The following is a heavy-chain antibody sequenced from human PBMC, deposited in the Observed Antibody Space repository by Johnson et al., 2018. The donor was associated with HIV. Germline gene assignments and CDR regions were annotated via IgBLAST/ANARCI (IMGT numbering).Heavy chain of an antibody. J-gene: IGHJ3*02. D-gene: IGHD2/OR15-2a*01. CDR2: IYSGGST. V-gene: IGHV3-66*01. CDR1: GFTVSSNY. CDR3: ARDNNLSSAFDI. Sequence: VQLVESGGGLVQPGGSLRLSCAASGFTVSSNYMSWVRQAPGKGLEWVSVIYSGGSTYYADSVEGRFTISRDNSKNTVYLQMNSLRAEDTALYYCARDNNLSSAFDIWGQGTMVTVSS.